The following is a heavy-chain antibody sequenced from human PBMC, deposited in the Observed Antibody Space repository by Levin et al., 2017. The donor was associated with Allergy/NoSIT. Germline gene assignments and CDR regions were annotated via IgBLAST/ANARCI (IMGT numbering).Heavy chain of an antibody. CDR3: ARAGANRSSYYYDYSGMDV. CDR1: GDSVSINSAA. Sequence: SQTLSLTCAISGDSVSINSAAWNWIRQSPSRGLEWLGRTYYRSKWYDDYAVSVKSRITINPDTSKNQFSLQLTSVTPEDTAVYYCARAGANRSSYYYDYSGMDVWGQGTTVTVSS. V-gene: IGHV6-1*01. J-gene: IGHJ6*02. CDR2: TYYRSKWYD. D-gene: IGHD6-6*01.